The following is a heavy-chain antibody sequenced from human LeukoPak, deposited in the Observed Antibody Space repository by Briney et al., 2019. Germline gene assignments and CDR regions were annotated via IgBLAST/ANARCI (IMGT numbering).Heavy chain of an antibody. Sequence: SETLSLTCAVSGYSISSGYYWGWIRQPPGKGLEWIGSNYHSGSTYYNPSLKSRVTISVDTSKNQFSLKLSSVTAADTAVYYCARGGDIVVVVAANAFDYWGQGTLVTVSS. D-gene: IGHD2-15*01. CDR3: ARGGDIVVVVAANAFDY. V-gene: IGHV4-38-2*01. CDR2: NYHSGST. CDR1: GYSISSGYY. J-gene: IGHJ4*02.